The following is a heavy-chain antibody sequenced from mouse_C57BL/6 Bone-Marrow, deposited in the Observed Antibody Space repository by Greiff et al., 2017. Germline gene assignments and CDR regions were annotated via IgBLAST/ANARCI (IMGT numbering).Heavy chain of an antibody. CDR2: IWRGGST. D-gene: IGHD2-3*01. CDR3: AKGRWLLPYYYAMDC. V-gene: IGHV2-5*01. Sequence: QVQLQQSGPGLVQPSQSLSITCTASGFSLTSYGVHWVRQSPGKGLEWLGVIWRGGSTDYNAAFMSRLSITKDNSKSQVFFKMNSLQADDTAIYYCAKGRWLLPYYYAMDCWGQGTSVTVSS. CDR1: GFSLTSYG. J-gene: IGHJ4*01.